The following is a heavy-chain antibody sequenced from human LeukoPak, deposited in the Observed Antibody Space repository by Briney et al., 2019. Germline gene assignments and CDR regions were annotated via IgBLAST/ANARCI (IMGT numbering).Heavy chain of an antibody. CDR3: ARARGYCSSTSCEFDY. D-gene: IGHD2-2*01. CDR1: GGSISSGDYY. V-gene: IGHV4-30-2*01. J-gene: IGHJ4*02. CDR2: IYHSGST. Sequence: PSETLSLTCTVSGGSISSGDYYWSWIRQPPGKGLEWIGYIYHSGSTYYNPSLKSRVTISVDRSKNQFSLKLSSVTAADTAVYYCARARGYCSSTSCEFDYWGQGTLVTVSS.